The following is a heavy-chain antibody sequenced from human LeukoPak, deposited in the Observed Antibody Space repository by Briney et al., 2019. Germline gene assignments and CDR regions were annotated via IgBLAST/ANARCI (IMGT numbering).Heavy chain of an antibody. J-gene: IGHJ3*02. Sequence: GGSLLLSCAASGFTFSNYAIIWVRPAPGRGLEWVSAIRSGGGGTLYADSVKGRFTISRDNSKNTLFLQMNNMRAEDTAVYYCARDPNGDYVGAFEMWGPGTKVTVS. CDR1: GFTFSNYA. D-gene: IGHD4-17*01. CDR2: IRSGGGGT. V-gene: IGHV3-23*01. CDR3: ARDPNGDYVGAFEM.